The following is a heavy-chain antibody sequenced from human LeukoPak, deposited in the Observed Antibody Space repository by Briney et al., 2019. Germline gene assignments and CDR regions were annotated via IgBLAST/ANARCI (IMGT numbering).Heavy chain of an antibody. CDR3: ARDPAYCSSTSCYIV. CDR1: GFTFSSYS. D-gene: IGHD2-2*01. V-gene: IGHV3-48*01. J-gene: IGHJ4*02. CDR2: ISSSSSTI. Sequence: GGSLRLSCAASGFTFSSYSMNWVRQAPGKGLEWVSYISSSSSTIYYADSVKGRFTISRDNAKNSLYLQMNSLRAEDTAVYYCARDPAYCSSTSCYIVWGQGTLVTVSS.